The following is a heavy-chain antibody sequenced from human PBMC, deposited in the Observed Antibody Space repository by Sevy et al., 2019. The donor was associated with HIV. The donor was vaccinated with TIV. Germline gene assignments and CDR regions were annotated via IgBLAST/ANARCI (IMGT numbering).Heavy chain of an antibody. V-gene: IGHV3-23*01. CDR1: GFTFFSHV. J-gene: IGHJ3*01. CDR3: ATGTTDSSISWVFDV. Sequence: GGSLRLSCAASGFTFFSHVMSWVRQAPGKGLEWVSGLSGSGGTTYYASSMKGRFSISRDNSKNKLYLQMSSLRIEDTAVYYCATGTTDSSISWVFDVWGQGTMVTVSS. D-gene: IGHD6-13*01. CDR2: LSGSGGTT.